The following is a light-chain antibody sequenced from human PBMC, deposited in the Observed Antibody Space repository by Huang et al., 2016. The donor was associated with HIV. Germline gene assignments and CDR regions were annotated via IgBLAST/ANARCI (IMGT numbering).Light chain of an antibody. CDR2: GAS. V-gene: IGKV3-20*01. J-gene: IGKJ4*01. CDR3: QQYDSSPVT. CDR1: QSVSSNY. Sequence: EIVLTQSPDTLSLSPGDRATLSCRASQSVSSNYLAWYKQNPGQAPRLLIYGASSRATGVPDRFSGSGSGTDFTLTISRLDPEDFAMYYCQQYDSSPVTFGGGTKVEMK.